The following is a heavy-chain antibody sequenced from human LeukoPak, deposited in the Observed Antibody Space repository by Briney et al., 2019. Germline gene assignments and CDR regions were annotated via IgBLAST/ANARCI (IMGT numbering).Heavy chain of an antibody. CDR3: ARDPYSGSYYFGYFDY. V-gene: IGHV3-30-3*01. CDR2: ISYVGSNK. J-gene: IGHJ4*02. CDR1: GFTFSSYA. D-gene: IGHD1-26*01. Sequence: PGGSLRLSCAASGFTFSSYAMHWVRQAPGKGLEWVAVISYVGSNKYYADSVKGRFTISRDNSKNTLYLQMNSLRAEDTAVYYCARDPYSGSYYFGYFDYWGQGTLVTVSS.